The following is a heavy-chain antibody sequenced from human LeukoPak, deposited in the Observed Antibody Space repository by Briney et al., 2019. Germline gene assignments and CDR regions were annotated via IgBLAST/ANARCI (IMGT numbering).Heavy chain of an antibody. Sequence: GGSLRLSCAASGFTFSTYCKHWVRQAPGKGPMWVSRICPDGTVTNYADSVKARFIISRDNARNTVYLQMNSLRVEDTAVYYCVRDFRSADYWGQGTLVTVSS. CDR3: VRDFRSADY. CDR2: ICPDGTVT. V-gene: IGHV3-74*01. CDR1: GFTFSTYC. J-gene: IGHJ4*02.